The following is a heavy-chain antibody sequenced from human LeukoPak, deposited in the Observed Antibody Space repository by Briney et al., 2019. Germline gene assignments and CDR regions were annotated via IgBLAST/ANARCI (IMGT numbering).Heavy chain of an antibody. CDR3: AELGITMIGGV. V-gene: IGHV3-30*04. CDR2: ISYDGSNK. CDR1: GFIFSSYA. D-gene: IGHD3-10*02. J-gene: IGHJ6*04. Sequence: GGSLRLSCAASGFIFSSYAMHWVRQAPGKGLEWVAVISYDGSNKYYADSVKGRFTISRDNAKNSLYLQMNSLRAEDTAVYYCAELGITMIGGVWGKGTTVTISS.